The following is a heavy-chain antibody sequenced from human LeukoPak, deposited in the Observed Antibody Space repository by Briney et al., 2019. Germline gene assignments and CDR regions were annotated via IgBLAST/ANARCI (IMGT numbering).Heavy chain of an antibody. CDR1: GGSISSGGYY. CDR2: INHSGST. CDR3: ARAGASGPNYFDY. J-gene: IGHJ4*02. D-gene: IGHD3-10*01. Sequence: PSETLSLTCTVSGGSISSGGYYWSWIRQPPGKGLEWIGYINHSGSTNYNPSLKSRVTISVDTSKNQFSLKLNSVTAADTAVYHCARAGASGPNYFDYWGQGTLVTVSS. V-gene: IGHV4-30-2*01.